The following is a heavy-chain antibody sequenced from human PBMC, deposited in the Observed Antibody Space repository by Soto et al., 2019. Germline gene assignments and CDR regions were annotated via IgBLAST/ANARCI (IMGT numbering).Heavy chain of an antibody. V-gene: IGHV3-9*01. CDR2: ISWNSGSI. CDR3: AKDIYLDITGTISRFDP. J-gene: IGHJ5*02. Sequence: EVQLVESGGGLVQPGRSLRLSCAASGFTFDDYAMHWVRQAPGKGLEWVSGISWNSGSIGYADSVKGRFTISRDNAKNSLYLQMNSLRAEDTALYYCAKDIYLDITGTISRFDPWGQGTLVTVSS. D-gene: IGHD1-7*01. CDR1: GFTFDDYA.